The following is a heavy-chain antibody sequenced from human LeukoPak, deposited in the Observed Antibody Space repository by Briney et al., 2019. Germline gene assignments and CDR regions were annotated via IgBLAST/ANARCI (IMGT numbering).Heavy chain of an antibody. CDR1: GFTFSSYG. J-gene: IGHJ4*02. CDR3: AKALGDYEATLTDY. Sequence: GGSLRLSCAASGFTFSSYGMHWVRQAPGKGLEWVAFIRYDGSNKYYADSVKGRFTISRDNSKNTLYLQMNSLRAEDTAVYYCAKALGDYEATLTDYWGQGTLVTVSS. D-gene: IGHD4-17*01. CDR2: IRYDGSNK. V-gene: IGHV3-30*02.